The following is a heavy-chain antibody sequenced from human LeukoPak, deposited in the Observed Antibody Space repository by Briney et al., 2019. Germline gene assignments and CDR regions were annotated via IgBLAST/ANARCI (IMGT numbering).Heavy chain of an antibody. CDR2: IYYSGST. CDR1: GGSISSGGYY. Sequence: PSETLSLTCTVSGGSISSGGYYWSWIRQHPGKGLEWIGYIYYSGSTYYNPSLKSRVTISVDTSKNQFSLKLSSVTAADTAVYYCAREGFDSSGWYPDYWGQGTLVTVSS. V-gene: IGHV4-31*03. D-gene: IGHD6-19*01. J-gene: IGHJ4*02. CDR3: AREGFDSSGWYPDY.